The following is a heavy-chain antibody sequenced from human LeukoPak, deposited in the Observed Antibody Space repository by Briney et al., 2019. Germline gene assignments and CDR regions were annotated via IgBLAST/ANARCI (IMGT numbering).Heavy chain of an antibody. J-gene: IGHJ4*02. CDR2: ISYDGSNK. V-gene: IGHV3-30-3*01. CDR3: ARDYAWLANFDY. CDR1: GFTSSSYA. Sequence: GGSLRLSCAASGFTSSSYAMSWVRQAPGKGLEWVAVISYDGSNKYYADSVKGRFTISRDNSKNTLYLQMNSLRAEDTAVYYCARDYAWLANFDYWGQGTLVTVSS. D-gene: IGHD6-19*01.